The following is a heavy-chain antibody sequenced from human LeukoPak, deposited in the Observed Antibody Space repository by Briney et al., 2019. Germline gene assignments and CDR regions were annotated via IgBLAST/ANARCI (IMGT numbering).Heavy chain of an antibody. J-gene: IGHJ3*02. CDR2: MNPNSGNT. CDR3: AVAAANTRLGDALDI. D-gene: IGHD6-13*01. V-gene: IGHV1-8*01. CDR1: GYTFTSFD. Sequence: ASVKVSCKASGYTFTSFDISWVRQAPGQRLEWMGWMNPNSGNTGYAQKFQGRVTITRNTSISTAYMELSSLRSEDTAVYYCAVAAANTRLGDALDIWGQGTMVTVSS.